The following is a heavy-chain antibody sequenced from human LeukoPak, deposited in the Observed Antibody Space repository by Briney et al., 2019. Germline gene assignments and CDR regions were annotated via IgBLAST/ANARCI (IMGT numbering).Heavy chain of an antibody. V-gene: IGHV3-21*06. CDR1: GFTVSSKY. CDR3: ARVEESASFDP. CDR2: VSSRSSHM. D-gene: IGHD3-3*01. Sequence: GGSLRLSCAASGFTVSSKYMSWVRQVPGKGLEWVSSVSSRSSHMYYADSVKGRFTISRDNAKNSLYLQMNSLRAEDTAVYYCARVEESASFDPWGQGTLVTVSS. J-gene: IGHJ5*02.